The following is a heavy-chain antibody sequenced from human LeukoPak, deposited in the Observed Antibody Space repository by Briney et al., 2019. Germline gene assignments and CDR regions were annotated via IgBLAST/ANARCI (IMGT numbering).Heavy chain of an antibody. CDR1: GGTFSSYT. D-gene: IGHD5-12*01. Sequence: SVKLSCKTSGGTFSSYTISWVRQAPGQGLQWMGRIIPILGIANYAQKFQGRVTITADKSTSTAYMELSSMRSEDTAVYYCARALGYDPPAYWGQGTLVTVSS. CDR3: ARALGYDPPAY. J-gene: IGHJ4*02. V-gene: IGHV1-69*02. CDR2: IIPILGIA.